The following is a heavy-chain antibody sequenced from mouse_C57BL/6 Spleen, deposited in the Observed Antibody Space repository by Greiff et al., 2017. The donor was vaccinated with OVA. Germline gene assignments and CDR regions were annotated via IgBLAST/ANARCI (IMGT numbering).Heavy chain of an antibody. CDR2: ISSGSSTI. CDR1: GFTFSDYG. V-gene: IGHV5-17*01. CDR3: ARDTTGFFAY. Sequence: EVQGVESGGGLVKPGGSLKLSCAASGFTFSDYGMHWVRQAPEQGLEWVAYISSGSSTIYYADTVKGRVTISRDNAKNTLFLQMTSLRSEDTAMYYCARDTTGFFAYWGQGTLVTVSA. J-gene: IGHJ3*01. D-gene: IGHD1-1*01.